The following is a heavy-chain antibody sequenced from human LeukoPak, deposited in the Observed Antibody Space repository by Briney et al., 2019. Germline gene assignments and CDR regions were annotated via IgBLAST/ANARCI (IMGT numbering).Heavy chain of an antibody. D-gene: IGHD5-24*01. CDR2: IYYSGST. CDR3: ASGMATISPIDY. CDR1: GGSISSHY. J-gene: IGHJ4*02. Sequence: SETLSLTCTVSGGSISSHYWSWIRQPPGKGLEWIGYIYYSGSTNYNPSLKSRVTISVDTSKNQFSLKLSSVTAADTAVYYCASGMATISPIDYWGQGTLVTVSS. V-gene: IGHV4-59*08.